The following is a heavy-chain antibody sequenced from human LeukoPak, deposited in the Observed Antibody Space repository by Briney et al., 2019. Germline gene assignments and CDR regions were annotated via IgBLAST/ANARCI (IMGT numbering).Heavy chain of an antibody. CDR1: GVSVTNSRYF. J-gene: IGHJ4*02. Sequence: SETLSLTCTLSGVSVTNSRYFWGWVRQPAGKEPEWIGTIHYGGNTYNNPSLRSRVTISVDSSSNQFSLRLSSMTAADTAVYYCTGYSGFGWRNYYDYWGQGFLVTVSS. D-gene: IGHD5-12*01. CDR3: TGYSGFGWRNYYDY. V-gene: IGHV4-39*01. CDR2: IHYGGNT.